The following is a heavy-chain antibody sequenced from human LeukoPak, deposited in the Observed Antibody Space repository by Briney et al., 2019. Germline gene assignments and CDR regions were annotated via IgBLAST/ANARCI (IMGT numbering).Heavy chain of an antibody. CDR2: FDPEDGET. CDR3: ATDTYSSSWTHAFDI. CDR1: GYTLTELF. Sequence: GASVKVSCKVSGYTLTELFMHWVRQAPGKGLEWMGGFDPEDGETIYAQKFQGRVTMTEDTSTDTAYMELSSLRSEDTAVYYCATDTYSSSWTHAFDIWGQGTMVTVSS. D-gene: IGHD6-13*01. J-gene: IGHJ3*02. V-gene: IGHV1-24*01.